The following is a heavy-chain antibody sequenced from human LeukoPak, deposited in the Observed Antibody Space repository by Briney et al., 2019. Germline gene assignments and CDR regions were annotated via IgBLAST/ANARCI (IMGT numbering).Heavy chain of an antibody. CDR3: AICSKVGARIDAFDI. CDR2: FDPEDGET. CDR1: GYTLTELS. D-gene: IGHD1-26*01. J-gene: IGHJ3*02. V-gene: IGHV1-24*01. Sequence: ASVKVSCKVSGYTLTELSMHWVRQAPGKGLEWMGGFDPEDGETIYAQKFQGRVTMTEDTSTDTAYMELSSLRSEDTAVYYCAICSKVGARIDAFDIWGQGTMVTVSS.